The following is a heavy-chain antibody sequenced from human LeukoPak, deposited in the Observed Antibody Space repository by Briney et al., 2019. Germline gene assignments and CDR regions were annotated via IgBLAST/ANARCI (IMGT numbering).Heavy chain of an antibody. CDR3: AKQRAPALIDY. Sequence: PSETLSLTCTVSGGSISSSSYYWGWIRQPPGKGLEWIGSIYYSGNTYYNPSLKSRVTISVDTSKNQFSLKLSSVTAADTAVYYCAKQRAPALIDYWGQGTLVTVSS. V-gene: IGHV4-39*01. J-gene: IGHJ4*02. CDR2: IYYSGNT. D-gene: IGHD1-26*01. CDR1: GGSISSSSYY.